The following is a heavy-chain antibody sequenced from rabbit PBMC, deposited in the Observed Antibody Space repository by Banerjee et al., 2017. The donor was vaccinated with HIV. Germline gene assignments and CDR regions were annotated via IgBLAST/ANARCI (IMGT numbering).Heavy chain of an antibody. Sequence: QEQLVESGGGLVQPGGSLKLSCKASGFPFSNKAVMCWVRQAPGKGLEWIGYIDPIFGITYFANWAKGRFTISKTSSTTVTLQMTSLTAADTATYFCAREKSGNHGHDLWGPGTLVTVS. CDR2: IDPIFGIT. V-gene: IGHV1S45*01. CDR1: GFPFSNKAV. CDR3: AREKSGNHGHDL. J-gene: IGHJ4*01. D-gene: IGHD3-1*01.